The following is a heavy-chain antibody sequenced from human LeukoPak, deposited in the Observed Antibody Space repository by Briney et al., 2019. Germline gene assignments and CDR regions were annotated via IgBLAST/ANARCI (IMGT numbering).Heavy chain of an antibody. J-gene: IGHJ1*01. CDR3: ARSIAAAGTQDFQH. CDR1: GYTFTGYY. Sequence: ASVKVSCKASGYTFTGYYMHWERQAPGQGLEWMGWINPNSGGTNYAQKFQGRVTMTRDTSISTAYMELSRLRSDDTAVYYCARSIAAAGTQDFQHWGQGTLVTVSS. CDR2: INPNSGGT. V-gene: IGHV1-2*02. D-gene: IGHD6-13*01.